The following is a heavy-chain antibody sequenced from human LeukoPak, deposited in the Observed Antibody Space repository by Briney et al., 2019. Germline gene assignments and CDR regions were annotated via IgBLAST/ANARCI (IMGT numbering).Heavy chain of an antibody. CDR1: GFTFSSYD. J-gene: IGHJ4*02. CDR2: IGTAGDT. CDR3: ARAERRGYDFWSGYYLPDY. V-gene: IGHV3-13*01. D-gene: IGHD3-3*01. Sequence: GGSLRLSCAASGFTFSSYDMHWVRQATGKGLGWVSAIGTAGDTYYPGSVKGRFTISRENAKSSLYLQMNSLRAEDTAVYYCARAERRGYDFWSGYYLPDYWGQGTLVTVSS.